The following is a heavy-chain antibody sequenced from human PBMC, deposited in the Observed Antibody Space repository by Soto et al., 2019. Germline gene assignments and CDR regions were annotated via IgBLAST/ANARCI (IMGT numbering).Heavy chain of an antibody. CDR3: ARDYIITGTPSPFDY. CDR1: GYTFTSYG. D-gene: IGHD1-20*01. CDR2: ISAYNGKT. J-gene: IGHJ4*02. V-gene: IGHV1-18*01. Sequence: ASVKVSCRASGYTFTSYGISGVRQAPGQGLEWMGWISAYNGKTNYAQKIQGRVTMTTDTSTSTGYIELRTTRSDDTAVYYCARDYIITGTPSPFDYLSQGTLVTVCS.